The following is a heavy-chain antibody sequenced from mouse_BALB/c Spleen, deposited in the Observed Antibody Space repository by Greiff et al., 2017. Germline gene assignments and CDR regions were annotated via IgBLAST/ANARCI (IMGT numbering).Heavy chain of an antibody. CDR3: ARGGTFSHYYFDY. D-gene: IGHD3-3*01. CDR1: GFAFSSYD. V-gene: IGHV5-12-1*01. J-gene: IGHJ2*01. Sequence: EVMLVESGGGLVKPGGSLKLSCAASGFAFSSYDMSWVRQTPEKRLEWVAYISSGGGSTYYPDTVKGRFTISRDNAKNTLYLQMSSLKSEDTAMYYCARGGTFSHYYFDYWGQGTTLTVSS. CDR2: ISSGGGST.